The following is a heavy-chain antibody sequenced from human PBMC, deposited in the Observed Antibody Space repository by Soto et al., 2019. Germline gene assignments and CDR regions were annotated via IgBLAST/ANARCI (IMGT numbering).Heavy chain of an antibody. Sequence: GGSLRLSCVDSGFIFSNNGMHWVRQTPGKGLEWVAFMSYDGSDTFYADSVKGRFTISRDNSKNTLFLHMSNLRAGDTAMYYCTIVRVADSALDHWGQGTLVTVSS. CDR1: GFIFSNNG. CDR2: MSYDGSDT. D-gene: IGHD3-10*02. CDR3: TIVRVADSALDH. J-gene: IGHJ4*02. V-gene: IGHV3-30*02.